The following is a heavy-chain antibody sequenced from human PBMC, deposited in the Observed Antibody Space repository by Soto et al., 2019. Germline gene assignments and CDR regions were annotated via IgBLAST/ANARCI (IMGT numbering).Heavy chain of an antibody. CDR1: GYTFTSYG. CDR2: ISAYNGNT. CDR3: ARDYYDSSGYPYNYFDY. V-gene: IGHV1-18*04. Sequence: ASVKVSCKASGYTFTSYGISWVRQAPGQGLEWMGWISAYNGNTNYAQKLQGRVTMTTDTSTSTAYMELRSLRSDDTAVYYCARDYYDSSGYPYNYFDYWGQGTLVTVSS. J-gene: IGHJ4*02. D-gene: IGHD3-22*01.